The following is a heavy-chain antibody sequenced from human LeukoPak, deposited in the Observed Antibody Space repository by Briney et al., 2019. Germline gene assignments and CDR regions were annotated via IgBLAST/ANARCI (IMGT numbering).Heavy chain of an antibody. CDR3: ATALARAAIDY. J-gene: IGHJ4*02. V-gene: IGHV1-46*01. CDR1: GYTFTSYY. Sequence: ASVKVSCKASGYTFTSYYMHWVRQAPGQGLEWMGIINPSGGSTSYAQKFQGRVTMTRDTSTSTVYMELSSLRSEDTAVYYCATALARAAIDYWGQGTLVTVSS. CDR2: INPSGGST.